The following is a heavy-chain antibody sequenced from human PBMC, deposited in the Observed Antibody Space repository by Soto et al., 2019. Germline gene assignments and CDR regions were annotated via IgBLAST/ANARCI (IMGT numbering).Heavy chain of an antibody. J-gene: IGHJ4*02. CDR2: TYCNSKCYD. CDR3: ARDRWDLPYYFDY. V-gene: IGHV6-1*01. Sequence: SQTLSLTCVISGDTISSNNAAWNWIRQSPSRGLEWLGRTYCNSKCYDDYALSVKGRITINPDTSKNQFSLQLNSVTPEDTAVYYCARDRWDLPYYFDYWGQGTLVTVSS. CDR1: GDTISSNNAA. D-gene: IGHD1-26*01.